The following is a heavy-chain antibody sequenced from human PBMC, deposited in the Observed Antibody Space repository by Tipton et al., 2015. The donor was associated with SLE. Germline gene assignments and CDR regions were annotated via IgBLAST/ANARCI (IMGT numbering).Heavy chain of an antibody. CDR1: GGSFSGYY. D-gene: IGHD1-26*01. CDR3: AGQTGDLLGPVDY. J-gene: IGHJ4*02. V-gene: IGHV4-34*01. Sequence: GLVKPSETLSLTCAVYGGSFSGYYWTWIRQPPGKGQEWIGEINHRGSTNYNPSLKSRVTISVDTSKNHFSLKLSSVTAADTAVYYCAGQTGDLLGPVDYWRQGTLVTVSS. CDR2: INHRGST.